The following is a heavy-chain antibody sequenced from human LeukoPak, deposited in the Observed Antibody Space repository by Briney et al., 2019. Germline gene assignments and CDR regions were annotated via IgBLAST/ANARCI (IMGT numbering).Heavy chain of an antibody. CDR1: GGSISSGGYY. CDR3: ARAGPIRYCSGGSCCSTFDY. CDR2: IYYSGST. Sequence: PSETLSLTCTVSGGSISSGGYYWSWIRQHPGKGLEWIGYIYYSGSTYYNPSLKSRVTISVDTSKNQFSLKLSSVTAADTAVYYCARAGPIRYCSGGSCCSTFDYWGQGTPVTVSS. D-gene: IGHD2-15*01. J-gene: IGHJ4*02. V-gene: IGHV4-31*03.